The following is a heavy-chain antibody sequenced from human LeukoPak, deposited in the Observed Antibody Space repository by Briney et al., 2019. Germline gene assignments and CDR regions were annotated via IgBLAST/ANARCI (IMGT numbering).Heavy chain of an antibody. J-gene: IGHJ4*02. CDR3: ARRGKVGLPTYFDY. CDR2: ISGSGGST. CDR1: GFTFSSYA. Sequence: GGSLRLSCAASGFTFSSYAMSWVRQAPGKGLEWVSAISGSGGSTYYADSVKGRFTISRDNSKDTLSLHMDSLRADDTAVYYCARRGKVGLPTYFDYWGQGTLVTVSS. D-gene: IGHD1-26*01. V-gene: IGHV3-23*01.